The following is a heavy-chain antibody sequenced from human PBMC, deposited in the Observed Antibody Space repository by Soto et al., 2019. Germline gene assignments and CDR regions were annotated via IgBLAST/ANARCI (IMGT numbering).Heavy chain of an antibody. D-gene: IGHD2-2*01. CDR2: INHSGST. V-gene: IGHV4-34*01. CDR3: ASAYCSSTSCYLSYGY. J-gene: IGHJ4*02. Sequence: QVQLQQWGAGLLKPSETLSLTCAVYGGSFSGYYWSWIRQPPGKGLEWIGEINHSGSTNYNPSLKSRVTLSVDTSKNQFSLKLSSVTAADTAVYYCASAYCSSTSCYLSYGYWGQGTLVTVSS. CDR1: GGSFSGYY.